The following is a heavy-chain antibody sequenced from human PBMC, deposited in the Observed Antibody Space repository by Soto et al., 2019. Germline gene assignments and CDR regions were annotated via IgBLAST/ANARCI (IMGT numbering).Heavy chain of an antibody. V-gene: IGHV4-31*03. Sequence: PSETLSLTCTVSGGSISSGGYYWSWIRQHPGKGLEWIGYIYYSGSTYYNPSLKSRVTISVDTSKNQFSLKLSSVPAADTAVYYCSRLGGEQQLVRPYYFDYWGQGTLVTVSS. CDR2: IYYSGST. CDR1: GGSISSGGYY. J-gene: IGHJ4*02. CDR3: SRLGGEQQLVRPYYFDY. D-gene: IGHD6-13*01.